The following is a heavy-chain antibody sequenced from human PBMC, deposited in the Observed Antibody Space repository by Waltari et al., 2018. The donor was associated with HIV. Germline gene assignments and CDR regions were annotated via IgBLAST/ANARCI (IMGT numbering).Heavy chain of an antibody. V-gene: IGHV4-61*02. J-gene: IGHJ6*02. D-gene: IGHD1-26*01. CDR1: GGSISSGSYY. Sequence: QVQLQESGPRLVKPSQTLSLTCTVSGGSISSGSYYWSWIRQPAGKGLEWIGRIYTSGHTNSNPSLQSRVTISVDTSRNEFSLRLSAVTAADTGVYYCARGIVGAKEKNNGMDVWGQGTTVTVSS. CDR3: ARGIVGAKEKNNGMDV. CDR2: IYTSGHT.